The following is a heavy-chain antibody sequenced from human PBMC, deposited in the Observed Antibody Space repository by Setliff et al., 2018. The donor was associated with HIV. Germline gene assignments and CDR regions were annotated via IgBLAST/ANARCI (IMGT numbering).Heavy chain of an antibody. CDR2: IHYSGST. Sequence: SSETLSLTCTVSGDSITGSHYYWGWIRQPPGKGLEWIASIHYSGSTYDSPSVRSRVAIFVDTSKNQFSLRLNSVTATDAAMYYCSRSGIGYGGDSNTFDIWGQGTLVT. J-gene: IGHJ3*02. V-gene: IGHV4-39*01. D-gene: IGHD2-21*02. CDR1: GDSITGSHYY. CDR3: SRSGIGYGGDSNTFDI.